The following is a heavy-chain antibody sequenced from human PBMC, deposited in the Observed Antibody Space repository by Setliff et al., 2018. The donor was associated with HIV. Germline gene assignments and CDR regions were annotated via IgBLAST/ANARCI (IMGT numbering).Heavy chain of an antibody. D-gene: IGHD3-3*01. CDR1: GGSISSHY. Sequence: SETLSLTCTVSGGSISSHYWSWIRQPPGKGLEWIGTIYNGGASHYNPSLKSRVIIFLDTSKNQFSLELTSVTAADTAVYYCAREAPSEPTRYYNFWSGYPDWFDPWGQGALVTVSS. J-gene: IGHJ5*02. V-gene: IGHV4-59*11. CDR3: AREAPSEPTRYYNFWSGYPDWFDP. CDR2: IYNGGAS.